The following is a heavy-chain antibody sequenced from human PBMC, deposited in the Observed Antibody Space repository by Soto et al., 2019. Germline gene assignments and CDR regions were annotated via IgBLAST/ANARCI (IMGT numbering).Heavy chain of an antibody. CDR2: IYYSGST. V-gene: IGHV4-59*08. D-gene: IGHD1-1*01. J-gene: IGHJ3*02. CDR1: GGSISSYY. CDR3: ARRVELERRRNHDAFDI. Sequence: SETLSLTCTVSGGSISSYYWSWIRQPPGKGLEWIGYIYYSGSTNYNPSLKSRVTISVDTSKNQFSLKLSSVTAADTAVYYCARRVELERRRNHDAFDIWGQGTMVTVS.